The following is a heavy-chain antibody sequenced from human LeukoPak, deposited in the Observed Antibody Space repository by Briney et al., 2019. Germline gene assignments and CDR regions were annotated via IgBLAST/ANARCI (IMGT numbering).Heavy chain of an antibody. CDR3: ARVALSGYCSGGSCYVDWFDP. J-gene: IGHJ5*02. CDR2: TYYRSKWYN. Sequence: SQTLSLTCAISGDSVSSNSAARNWIRQSPSRGLEWLGRTYYRSKWYNDYAVSVKSRITINPDTSKNQFSLQLNSVTPEDTAVYYCARVALSGYCSGGSCYVDWFDPWGQGTLVTVSS. V-gene: IGHV6-1*01. D-gene: IGHD2-15*01. CDR1: GDSVSSNSAA.